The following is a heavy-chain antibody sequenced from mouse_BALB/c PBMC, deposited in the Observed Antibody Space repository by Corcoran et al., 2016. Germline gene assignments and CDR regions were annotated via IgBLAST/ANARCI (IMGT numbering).Heavy chain of an antibody. CDR3: GRSREGNYEVY. CDR2: IDPANGNT. CDR1: GFNFKDTY. Sequence: EDHLQQSGAELVKPGSSVKLSCTASGFNFKDTYMHWVKQRPEQGLEWIGRIDPANGNTKYDPKFQGKATRTADTSSNTVYLQLSSLTSEATAVYYCGRSREGNYEVYWGQGTTLTVSS. V-gene: IGHV14-3*02. J-gene: IGHJ2*01. D-gene: IGHD2-4*01.